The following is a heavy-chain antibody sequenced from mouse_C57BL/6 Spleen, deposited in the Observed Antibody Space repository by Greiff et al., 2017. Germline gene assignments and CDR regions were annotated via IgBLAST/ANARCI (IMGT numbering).Heavy chain of an antibody. CDR3: ARGGDSNGAMDY. J-gene: IGHJ4*01. D-gene: IGHD2-5*01. CDR1: GYTFTSYW. CDR2: IDPSDSYT. V-gene: IGHV1-69*01. Sequence: VQLQQPGAELVMPGASVKLSCKASGYTFTSYWMHWVKQRPGQGLEWIGEIDPSDSYTNYNQKFKGKSTLTVDKSSSTAYMQLSSLTSEDSAVYYCARGGDSNGAMDYWGQGTSGTVSS.